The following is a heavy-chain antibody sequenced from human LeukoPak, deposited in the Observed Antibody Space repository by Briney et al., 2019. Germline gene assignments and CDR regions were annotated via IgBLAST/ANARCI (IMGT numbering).Heavy chain of an antibody. CDR1: GFTYTNYW. CDR3: AKDLSWNTADR. V-gene: IGHV3-74*01. D-gene: IGHD1/OR15-1a*01. J-gene: IGHJ5*02. Sequence: GGSLRLSRAASGFTYTNYWMHWFRHAPGKGPLWVSRINPDATIIDYADSVKGRFTISRDNAKNLLYLQMNGLRADDTAVYYCAKDLSWNTADRWGQGTLVAVSS. CDR2: INPDATII.